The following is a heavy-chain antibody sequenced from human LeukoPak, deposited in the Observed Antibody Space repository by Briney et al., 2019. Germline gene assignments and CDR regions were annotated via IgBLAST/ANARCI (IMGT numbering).Heavy chain of an antibody. J-gene: IGHJ5*02. D-gene: IGHD3-10*01. V-gene: IGHV4-4*07. CDR3: ARDLTMVRGVISPWFDP. Sequence: SETLSLTCTVSGGSISSYYWSWIRQPAGKGLEWIGRIYTSGSTNYNPSLKSRVTMSVDTSKNQFSLKLSSGTAADTAVYYCARDLTMVRGVISPWFDPWGQGTLVTVSS. CDR2: IYTSGST. CDR1: GGSISSYY.